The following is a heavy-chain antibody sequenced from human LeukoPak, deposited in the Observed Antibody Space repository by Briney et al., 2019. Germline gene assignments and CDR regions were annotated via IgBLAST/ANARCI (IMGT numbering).Heavy chain of an antibody. J-gene: IGHJ4*02. CDR2: INLDGSVR. V-gene: IGHV3-7*01. CDR3: ATSDDSSGSD. D-gene: IGHD3-22*01. CDR1: GFTFGGYW. Sequence: GGSLRLSCAASGFTFGGYWMSWVRQAAGMGLEWVANINLDGSVRHYVDSARGRFTISRDNAKNSLYLQMNSLRAEDTALYYCATSDDSSGSDWGQGTLVTVSS.